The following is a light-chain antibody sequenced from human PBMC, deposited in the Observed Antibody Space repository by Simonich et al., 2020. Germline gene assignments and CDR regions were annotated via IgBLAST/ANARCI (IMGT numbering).Light chain of an antibody. CDR1: SGHSSYA. CDR3: QTWGTGIQV. CDR2: LNSDGSH. V-gene: IGLV4-69*01. Sequence: QLVLTQSPSASASLGASVKLTCTLSSGHSSYAIAWHQQQPEKGPRYLMKLNSDGSHGKGDWIPDRFSGSSSGAERYLTISSLQSEDEADYYCQTWGTGIQVFGGGTKLTVL. J-gene: IGLJ3*02.